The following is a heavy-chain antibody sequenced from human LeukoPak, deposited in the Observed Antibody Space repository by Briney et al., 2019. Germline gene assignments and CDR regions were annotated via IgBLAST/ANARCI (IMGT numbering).Heavy chain of an antibody. Sequence: PSETLSLTCAVSGYSTSSGYYWGWIRQPPGKGLEWIGSIYHSGSTYYNPSLKSRVTISVDTSKNQFSLKLSSVTATDTAVYYCAIGPGYSSGWYLYWGQGTLVTVSS. CDR2: IYHSGST. CDR1: GYSTSSGYY. CDR3: AIGPGYSSGWYLY. D-gene: IGHD6-19*01. J-gene: IGHJ4*02. V-gene: IGHV4-38-2*01.